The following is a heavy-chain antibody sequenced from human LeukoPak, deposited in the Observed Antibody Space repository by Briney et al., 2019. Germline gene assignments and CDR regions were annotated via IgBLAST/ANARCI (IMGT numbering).Heavy chain of an antibody. CDR2: INTYNGNT. V-gene: IGHV1-18*01. D-gene: IGHD1-26*01. J-gene: IGHJ4*02. CDR3: ARDVGATTYGY. Sequence: ASVKVSCKASGYIFTSYSISWVRQAPGQGLEWMGWINTYNGNTKYAQKAQGRVTMTTDTSTSTAYMELRSLRSDDTAVYYCARDVGATTYGYWGQGTLVTVSS. CDR1: GYIFTSYS.